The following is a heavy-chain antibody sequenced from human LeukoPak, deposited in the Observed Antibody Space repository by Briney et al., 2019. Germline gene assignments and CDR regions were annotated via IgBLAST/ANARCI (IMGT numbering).Heavy chain of an antibody. CDR1: GYSFTSYW. J-gene: IGHJ3*02. CDR3: ARHKSFRGAFDI. V-gene: IGHV5-51*01. Sequence: GESLKISCKGSGYSFTSYWIGWVRQMPGRGLEWMGIIYPGDSDTRYSPSFQGQVTISADKSISTAYLQWSSLEASDTAIYYCARHKSFRGAFDIWGQGTMVTVSS. CDR2: IYPGDSDT.